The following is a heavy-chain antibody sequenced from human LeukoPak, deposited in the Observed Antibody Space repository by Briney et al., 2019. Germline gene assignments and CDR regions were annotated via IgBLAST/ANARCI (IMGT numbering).Heavy chain of an antibody. V-gene: IGHV4-39*07. CDR3: ARGGTAAAGNFDY. CDR2: IYYSGST. J-gene: IGHJ4*02. D-gene: IGHD6-13*01. Sequence: SETLSLTCTVSGGSISSSSYYWGWIRQPPGKGLEWIGSIYYSGSTYYNPSLKSRVTISVDTSKNQFSLKLSPVTAADTAVYYCARGGTAAAGNFDYWGQGTLVTVSS. CDR1: GGSISSSSYY.